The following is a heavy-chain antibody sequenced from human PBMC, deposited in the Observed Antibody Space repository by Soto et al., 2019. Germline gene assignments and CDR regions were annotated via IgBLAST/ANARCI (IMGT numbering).Heavy chain of an antibody. CDR2: ISGSGGST. Sequence: EVQLLESGGGLVQPGGSLRLSCVASGITFSNYVMTWVRQAPGKGLEWVSSISGSGGSTFYADSVKGRFTISRDNSKNTMYLQMNSLRPEDTAVYYCAKDPRSSSAWYLDLWGRGSLVTVSS. D-gene: IGHD6-6*01. V-gene: IGHV3-23*01. J-gene: IGHJ2*01. CDR3: AKDPRSSSAWYLDL. CDR1: GITFSNYV.